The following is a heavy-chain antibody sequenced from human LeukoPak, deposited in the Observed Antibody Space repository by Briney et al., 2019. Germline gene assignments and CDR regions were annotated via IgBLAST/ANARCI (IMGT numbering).Heavy chain of an antibody. CDR1: GYTFTSYG. Sequence: ASVKVSCKASGYTFTSYGVSWVRQAPGQGLEWMGWISAYNGNTNYAQKLQGRVTMTTDTSTSTAYMELRSLRSDDTAVYYCASDSSSWYTFDYWGQGTLVTVSS. J-gene: IGHJ4*02. V-gene: IGHV1-18*01. D-gene: IGHD6-13*01. CDR2: ISAYNGNT. CDR3: ASDSSSWYTFDY.